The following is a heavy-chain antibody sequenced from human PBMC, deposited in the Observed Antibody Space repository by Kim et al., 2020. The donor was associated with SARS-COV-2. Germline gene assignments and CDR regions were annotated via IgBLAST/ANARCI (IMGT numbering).Heavy chain of an antibody. Sequence: ASVKVSCKASGYTFTSYGISWVRQAPGQGLEWMGWISAYNGNTNYAQKLQGRVTMTTDTSTSTAYMELRSLRSDDTAVYYCARDVRDILTGYYINGGCDYWGQGTLVTVSS. D-gene: IGHD3-9*01. CDR2: ISAYNGNT. J-gene: IGHJ4*02. CDR3: ARDVRDILTGYYINGGCDY. CDR1: GYTFTSYG. V-gene: IGHV1-18*01.